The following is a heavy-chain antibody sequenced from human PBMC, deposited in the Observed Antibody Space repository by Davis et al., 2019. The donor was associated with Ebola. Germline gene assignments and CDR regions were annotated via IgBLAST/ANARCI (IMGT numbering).Heavy chain of an antibody. CDR2: IYYSGTI. CDR1: GGSISSYY. Sequence: MPGGSLRLSCTVSGGSISSYYWSWIRQPPGKGLEWIGYIYYSGTINYNPYLRSRVTISLDTSKNQFSLKVNSVTAADTAVYYCARAYSSSWTYWFDPWGQGTVVTVSS. D-gene: IGHD6-13*01. V-gene: IGHV4-59*01. CDR3: ARAYSSSWTYWFDP. J-gene: IGHJ5*02.